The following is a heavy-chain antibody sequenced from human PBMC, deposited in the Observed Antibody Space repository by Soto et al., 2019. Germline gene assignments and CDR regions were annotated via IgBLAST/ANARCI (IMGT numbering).Heavy chain of an antibody. CDR2: ISGSGGST. CDR1: GFTFSSYA. Sequence: GGSLRLSCAASGFTFSSYAMSWVRQAPGKGLEWVSIISGSGGSTFYADSVKGRFTLSRHNSENTLYLQMNSLRAEDTAVYYCAKALDYYGSGNGDYWGQGTLVTVSS. V-gene: IGHV3-23*01. J-gene: IGHJ4*02. CDR3: AKALDYYGSGNGDY. D-gene: IGHD3-10*01.